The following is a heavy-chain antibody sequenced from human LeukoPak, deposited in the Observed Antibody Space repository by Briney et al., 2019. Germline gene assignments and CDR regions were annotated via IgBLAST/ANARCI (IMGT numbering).Heavy chain of an antibody. CDR3: AKFTRTLVRGALVN. Sequence: GGSLRLSCAASGFTFSSYSMNWVRQAPGKGLEWVSSISSSSSYIYYADSVKGRFTISRDNAKNSLYLQMNSLRAEDTAVYYCAKFTRTLVRGALVNWGQGTLVTVSS. D-gene: IGHD3-10*01. J-gene: IGHJ4*02. CDR1: GFTFSSYS. V-gene: IGHV3-21*04. CDR2: ISSSSSYI.